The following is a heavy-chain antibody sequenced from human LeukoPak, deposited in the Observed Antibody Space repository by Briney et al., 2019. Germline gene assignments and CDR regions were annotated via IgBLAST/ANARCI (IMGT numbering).Heavy chain of an antibody. CDR1: GYTFTSYG. V-gene: IGHV1-18*01. D-gene: IGHD3-22*01. CDR3: ARDRVWGYYDSSGYVGADY. J-gene: IGHJ4*02. Sequence: ASVKVSCKASGYTFTSYGISWVRQAPGQGLEWMGWISAYNGNTNYAQKLQGRVTMTTDTSTSTAYMELRSLRSDDTAVYYCARDRVWGYYDSSGYVGADYWGQGTLVTVSS. CDR2: ISAYNGNT.